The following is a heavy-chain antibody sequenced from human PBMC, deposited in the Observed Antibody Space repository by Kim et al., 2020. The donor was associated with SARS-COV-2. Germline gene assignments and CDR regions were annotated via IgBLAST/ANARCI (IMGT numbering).Heavy chain of an antibody. CDR2: ISYDGSST. CDR3: AKSFSGGYFGYDY. J-gene: IGHJ4*02. Sequence: GGSLRLSCAASGFTFNTYGMHWVRQAPGKGLEWVAGISYDGSSTYYADSVKGRFTISRDNSKNTLYLQMNSLRIEDTAVYYCAKSFSGGYFGYDYWGQGTLVTVSS. V-gene: IGHV3-30*18. CDR1: GFTFNTYG. D-gene: IGHD1-26*01.